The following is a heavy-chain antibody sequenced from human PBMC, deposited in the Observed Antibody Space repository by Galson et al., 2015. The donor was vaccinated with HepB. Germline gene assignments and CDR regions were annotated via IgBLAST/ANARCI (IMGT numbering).Heavy chain of an antibody. CDR3: AKDLNQGGGY. J-gene: IGHJ4*02. Sequence: SLRLSCAASGLIFSSLHMAWVRQAPGKGLEWVSTISDNGDLTYYADSVKGRFTISRDNSKNTLYLQMSSLRAEDTAVYYCAKDLNQGGGYWGQGTLVTVSS. CDR1: GLIFSSLH. V-gene: IGHV3-23*01. CDR2: ISDNGDLT. D-gene: IGHD1-26*01.